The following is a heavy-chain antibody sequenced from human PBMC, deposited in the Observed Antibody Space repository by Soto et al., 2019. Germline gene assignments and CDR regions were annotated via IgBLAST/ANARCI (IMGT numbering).Heavy chain of an antibody. CDR2: IYHSGTT. CDR3: ARVVPATRYFEY. CDR1: GGSIINDNYS. D-gene: IGHD2-15*01. V-gene: IGHV4-30-2*01. Sequence: SETLSLTCTVSGGSIINDNYSRSWVRQPPGKGLEWIGYIYHSGTTYYNPSLNSRVTISVDGSSNQFSLKLTSVMAADTAVYYCARVVPATRYFEYWGPAILVTVXS. J-gene: IGHJ4*02.